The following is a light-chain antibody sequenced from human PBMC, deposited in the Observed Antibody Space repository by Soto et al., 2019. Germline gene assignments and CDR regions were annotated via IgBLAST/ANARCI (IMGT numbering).Light chain of an antibody. CDR3: CSYAGSFTYV. Sequence: QSVLTQPPSASGSPGQSVTISCTGTSGDVGSYNLVSWYQQHPGKAPKFMIFEGNKRPSRLSNRFSGYKSGNTASLTISGLQAEDEADHYCCSYAGSFTYVFGTGTKVTVL. CDR2: EGN. J-gene: IGLJ1*01. V-gene: IGLV2-23*01. CDR1: SGDVGSYNL.